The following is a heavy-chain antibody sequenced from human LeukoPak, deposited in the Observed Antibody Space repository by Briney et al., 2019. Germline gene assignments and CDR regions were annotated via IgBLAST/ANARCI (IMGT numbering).Heavy chain of an antibody. J-gene: IGHJ4*02. D-gene: IGHD5-12*01. CDR3: ARAGGIESAFD. CDR1: GFTVSSNY. Sequence: PGGSLRLSCAASGFTVSSNYMSWVRQAPGKGLEWVSSITSRSSHIYYADSVRGRFTISRDNAEKSLYLQMNSLRAEDTAVYYCARAGGIESAFDWGQGTLVTVSS. CDR2: ITSRSSHI. V-gene: IGHV3-21*01.